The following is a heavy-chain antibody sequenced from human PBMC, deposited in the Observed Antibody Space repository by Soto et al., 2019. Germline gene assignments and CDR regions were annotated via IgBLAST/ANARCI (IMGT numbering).Heavy chain of an antibody. CDR3: ARDQPGYSYGYGLGY. CDR2: ISSSSSYI. CDR1: GFTFSSYS. J-gene: IGHJ4*02. Sequence: GGSLRLSCAAYGFTFSSYSMNWVRQAPGKGLEWVSSISSSSSYIYYADSVKGRFTISRDNAKNSLYLQMNSLRAEDTAVYYCARDQPGYSYGYGLGYWGQGTLVTV. D-gene: IGHD5-18*01. V-gene: IGHV3-21*01.